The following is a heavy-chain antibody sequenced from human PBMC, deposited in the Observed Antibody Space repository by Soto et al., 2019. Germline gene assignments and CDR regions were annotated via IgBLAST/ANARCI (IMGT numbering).Heavy chain of an antibody. V-gene: IGHV5-10-1*01. CDR1: GYSFTSYW. CDR3: ATTPQHSSSWYWFDP. D-gene: IGHD6-13*01. J-gene: IGHJ5*02. CDR2: IDPSDSYT. Sequence: GESLKISCKGSGYSFTSYWISWVRQMPGKGLEWMGRIDPSDSYTNYSPSFQGHVTISADKSISTAYLQWSSLKASDTAMYYCATTPQHSSSWYWFDPWGQGTLVTVSS.